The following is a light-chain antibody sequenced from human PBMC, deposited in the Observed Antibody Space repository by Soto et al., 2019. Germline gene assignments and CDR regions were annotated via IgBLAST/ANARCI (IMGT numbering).Light chain of an antibody. CDR2: DAS. V-gene: IGKV3-11*01. CDR3: QQYDRSSWT. CDR1: QSVSSH. Sequence: EIVLTQSPATLSLSPGEGATLSCRASQSVSSHLAWYQQKPGQAPRLLIYDASHRATGIPARFSGSGSGTDFTLTIGRLEPEDFAVYYCQQYDRSSWTFGQGTKV. J-gene: IGKJ1*01.